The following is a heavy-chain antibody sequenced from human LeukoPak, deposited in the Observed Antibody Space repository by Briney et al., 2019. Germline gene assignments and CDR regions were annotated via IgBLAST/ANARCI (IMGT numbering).Heavy chain of an antibody. Sequence: ASVKVSCKASGYTFTSYGVNWVRQAPGQGLEWMGWISGYNGNTNYAQKFQGRVTMTTDTSTSTAYMELRSLRSDDTAVYYCARHDVIQLWLYWGRGTLVTVSS. CDR1: GYTFTSYG. D-gene: IGHD5-18*01. V-gene: IGHV1-18*01. CDR2: ISGYNGNT. J-gene: IGHJ4*02. CDR3: ARHDVIQLWLY.